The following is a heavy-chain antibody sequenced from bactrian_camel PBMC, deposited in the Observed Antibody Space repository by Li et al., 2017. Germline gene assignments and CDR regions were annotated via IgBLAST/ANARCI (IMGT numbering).Heavy chain of an antibody. J-gene: IGHJ4*01. V-gene: IGHV3S42*01. Sequence: VQLVESGGGLVRPGGSLRLSCTTSGFTFSRAAMSWVRQAPGKGLEWVSTILKTGTTTRYSDSVKGRFIISRDDAKNTLFLQLNSLDFEDTAMYYCASDYGTTYYGQGTQVTVS. D-gene: IGHD2*01. CDR1: GFTFSRAA. CDR2: ILKTGTTT.